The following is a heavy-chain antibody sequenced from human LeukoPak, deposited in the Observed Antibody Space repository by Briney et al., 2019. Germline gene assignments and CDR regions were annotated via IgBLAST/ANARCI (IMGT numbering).Heavy chain of an antibody. Sequence: ASVKVSCKASGYTFTGYYMHWVRQAPGQGLEWMGWINPNSGGTNYAQKFQGRVTMTRDTSISTAYMELSRLRSDDTAVYYCARNRKAVALGWFDPWGQGTLVTVSS. CDR2: INPNSGGT. D-gene: IGHD6-19*01. J-gene: IGHJ5*02. V-gene: IGHV1-2*02. CDR3: ARNRKAVALGWFDP. CDR1: GYTFTGYY.